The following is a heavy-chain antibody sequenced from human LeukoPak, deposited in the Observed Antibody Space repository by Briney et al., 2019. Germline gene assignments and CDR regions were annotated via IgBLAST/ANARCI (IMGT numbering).Heavy chain of an antibody. Sequence: SETLSLTCAVYGGSFSGYYWSWIRQPPGKGLEWIGEINHSGSTNYNPSLKSRVTISVDTSKNQFSLKLSSVTAADTAVYYCARGAKDSSSWLHYFDYWGQGTLVTVSS. CDR3: ARGAKDSSSWLHYFDY. J-gene: IGHJ4*02. CDR2: INHSGST. V-gene: IGHV4-34*01. D-gene: IGHD6-13*01. CDR1: GGSFSGYY.